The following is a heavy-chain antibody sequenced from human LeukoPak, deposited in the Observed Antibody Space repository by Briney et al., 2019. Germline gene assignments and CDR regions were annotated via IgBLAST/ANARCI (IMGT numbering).Heavy chain of an antibody. CDR2: INQDGSEK. V-gene: IGHV3-7*01. J-gene: IGHJ4*02. Sequence: GGSLRLSCAPSGFTFSSYWMSWARQAPGKGLEWVAIINQDGSEKYYMDSVKGRFTISRDNAKNSLYLQMNSPRVGDTAVYYCARSGGSFWGQGTLVIVSS. CDR1: GFTFSSYW. CDR3: ARSGGSF. D-gene: IGHD3-10*01.